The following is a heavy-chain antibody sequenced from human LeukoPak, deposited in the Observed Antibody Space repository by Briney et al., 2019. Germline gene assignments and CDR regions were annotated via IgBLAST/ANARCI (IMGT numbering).Heavy chain of an antibody. CDR3: ARDPYSGNYGAYYYYMDV. CDR2: ISSRSSYI. CDR1: GFTFSNYS. Sequence: PGGSLRLSCAASGFTFSNYSMNWVRQAPGKGLEWVSSISSRSSYIYYADSVKGRFTISRDNAKNSLYLQMDSLRVEDTAVYYCARDPYSGNYGAYYYYMDVWGKGTTVTISS. J-gene: IGHJ6*03. V-gene: IGHV3-21*06. D-gene: IGHD1-26*01.